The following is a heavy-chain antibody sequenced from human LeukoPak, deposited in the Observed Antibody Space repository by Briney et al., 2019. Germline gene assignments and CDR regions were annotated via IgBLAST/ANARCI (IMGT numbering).Heavy chain of an antibody. D-gene: IGHD3-22*01. J-gene: IGHJ4*02. Sequence: PGGSLRLSCAASGFTFSSYSMNWVRQAPGKGLEWVAVIWFDASNKYYADSVKGRFTISRDNSKNTLYLQMSSLRAEDTAVYYCAREETYYYDSSGAPGYWGQGTLVTVSS. V-gene: IGHV3-33*08. CDR3: AREETYYYDSSGAPGY. CDR2: IWFDASNK. CDR1: GFTFSSYS.